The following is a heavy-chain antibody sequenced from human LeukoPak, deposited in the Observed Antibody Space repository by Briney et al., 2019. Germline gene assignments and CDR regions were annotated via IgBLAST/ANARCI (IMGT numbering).Heavy chain of an antibody. V-gene: IGHV4-34*01. Sequence: PSETLSLTCAVYGGSFSGYYWSWIRQPPGKGLEWIGEINHSGSTNYNPSLKSRVTISVDTSKNQFSLKLSSVTAADTAVYYCARGQLVVPAAISVNWFDPWGQGILVTVSS. J-gene: IGHJ5*02. D-gene: IGHD2-2*01. CDR1: GGSFSGYY. CDR2: INHSGST. CDR3: ARGQLVVPAAISVNWFDP.